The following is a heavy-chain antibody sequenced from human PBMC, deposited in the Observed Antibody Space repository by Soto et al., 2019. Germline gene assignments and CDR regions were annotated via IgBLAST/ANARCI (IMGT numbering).Heavy chain of an antibody. CDR3: AGTSSLKGYYMDV. V-gene: IGHV6-1*01. Sequence: SQTLSLTCVISGDSVSSNSAAWNWIRQSPSRGLEWLGRTYYRSRWYNDYAVSVRSRITVNADTSKNQFSLHLNSVTPEDTAVYYCAGTSSLKGYYMDVWDKGTPVTVSS. CDR1: GDSVSSNSAA. CDR2: TYYRSRWYN. D-gene: IGHD1-7*01. J-gene: IGHJ6*03.